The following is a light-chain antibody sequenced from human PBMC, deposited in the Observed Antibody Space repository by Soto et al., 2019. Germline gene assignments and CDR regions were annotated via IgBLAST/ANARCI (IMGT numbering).Light chain of an antibody. V-gene: IGLV2-23*01. CDR3: CSYAGTNTWV. CDR1: STNVGSSNF. J-gene: IGLJ2*01. CDR2: DGS. Sequence: QSALTQPASVSGSPGQSITISCTGTSTNVGSSNFVSWYQQYPGKAPRLVIYDGSKRPSGVSIRFSGSKSGNTASLTISGLQTDDEADYYCCSYAGTNTWVFGGGTKLTVL.